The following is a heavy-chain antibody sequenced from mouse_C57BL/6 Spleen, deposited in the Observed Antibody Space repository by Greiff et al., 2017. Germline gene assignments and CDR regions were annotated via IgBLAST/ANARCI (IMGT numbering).Heavy chain of an antibody. J-gene: IGHJ2*01. V-gene: IGHV1-9*01. CDR2: ILPGSGST. CDR3: ARGTTVVATSPYFDY. CDR1: GYTFTGYW. Sequence: QVQLQQSGAELMKPGASVKLSCKATGYTFTGYWIEWVKQRPGHGLEWIGEILPGSGSTNYNEKFKGKATFTADKSSNTAYMQLSSLTTEDSAIYYCARGTTVVATSPYFDYWGQGTTLTVSS. D-gene: IGHD1-1*01.